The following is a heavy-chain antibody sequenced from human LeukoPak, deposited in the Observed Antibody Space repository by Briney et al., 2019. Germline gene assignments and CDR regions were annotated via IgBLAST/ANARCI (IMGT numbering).Heavy chain of an antibody. Sequence: KPSETLSLTCTVSGGSISSYYWSWIRQPPGKGLEWIGYIYYSGSTNYNPSLKSRVTISVDTSKNQFSLKLSSVTAADTAVYYCAGVPRWFGAYFDPWGQGTLVTVSS. D-gene: IGHD3-10*01. CDR2: IYYSGST. V-gene: IGHV4-59*01. J-gene: IGHJ5*02. CDR3: AGVPRWFGAYFDP. CDR1: GGSISSYY.